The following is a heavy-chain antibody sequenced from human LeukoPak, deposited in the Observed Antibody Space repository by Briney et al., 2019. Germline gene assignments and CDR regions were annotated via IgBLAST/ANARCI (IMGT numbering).Heavy chain of an antibody. V-gene: IGHV3-23*01. D-gene: IGHD6-19*01. CDR3: AKSADSSAHCYYYMDV. Sequence: GGSLRLSCAASGFTFSSYAMSWVRQAPGKGLEWVSAISGSGGSTYYADSVKGRFTISRDNSKNTLYLQMNSLRAEDTAVYYCAKSADSSAHCYYYMDVWGKGTTVTVSS. CDR1: GFTFSSYA. J-gene: IGHJ6*03. CDR2: ISGSGGST.